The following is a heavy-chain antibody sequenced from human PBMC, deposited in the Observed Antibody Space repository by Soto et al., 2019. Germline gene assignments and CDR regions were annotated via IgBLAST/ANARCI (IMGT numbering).Heavy chain of an antibody. CDR3: AREYSSPSSFDY. V-gene: IGHV4-61*01. J-gene: IGHJ4*02. CDR1: GCSLSSGSYY. D-gene: IGHD6-13*01. CDR2: IYYSGST. Sequence: SEPLFLTCTVSGCSLSSGSYYWSWIRQPPGKGLEWIGYIYYSGSTNYNPSLKSRVTISVDTSKNQFSLKLSSVTAADTAVYYCAREYSSPSSFDYWGQGTLVTVSS.